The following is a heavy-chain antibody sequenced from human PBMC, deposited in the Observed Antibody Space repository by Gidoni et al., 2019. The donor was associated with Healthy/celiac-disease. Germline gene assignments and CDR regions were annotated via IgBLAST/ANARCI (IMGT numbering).Heavy chain of an antibody. CDR1: GFTVSSNY. J-gene: IGHJ6*02. V-gene: IGHV3-66*01. CDR2: IYSGGST. D-gene: IGHD3-10*01. CDR3: AREETYYYGSGSYAYYGMDV. Sequence: EVQLVESGGGLVQPGGSLRLSCAASGFTVSSNYMSWVRQAPGKGLEWVSVIYSGGSTYYADSVKGRFTISRDNSKNTLYLQMNSLRAEDTAVYYCAREETYYYGSGSYAYYGMDVWGQGTTVTVSS.